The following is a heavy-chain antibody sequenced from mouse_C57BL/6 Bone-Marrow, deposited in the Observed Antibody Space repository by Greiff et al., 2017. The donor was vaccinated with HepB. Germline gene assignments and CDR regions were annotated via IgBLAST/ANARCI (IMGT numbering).Heavy chain of an antibody. Sequence: VQLQQSGPELVKPGASVKISCKASGYSFTGYYMNWVKQSPEKSLEWIGEINPSTGGTPYNQKFKAKATLTVDKSSSTAYMQLKSLTSEDSAVYYCARSLYYDYPSYFDYWGQGTTLTVSS. CDR2: INPSTGGT. V-gene: IGHV1-42*01. D-gene: IGHD2-4*01. J-gene: IGHJ2*01. CDR1: GYSFTGYY. CDR3: ARSLYYDYPSYFDY.